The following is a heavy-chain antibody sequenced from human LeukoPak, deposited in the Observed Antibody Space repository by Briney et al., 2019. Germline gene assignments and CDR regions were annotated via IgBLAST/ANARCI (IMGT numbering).Heavy chain of an antibody. J-gene: IGHJ4*02. D-gene: IGHD3-3*01. CDR1: GGSFSGYY. CDR2: INHSGST. CDR3: ARVQSYYDFWSGYRYYFDY. Sequence: PSETLSLTCAVYGGSFSGYYWSWLRQPPGKGLEWIGEINHSGSTNYNPSLKSRVTISVDTSKNQFSLKLSSVTAAYTAVYYCARVQSYYDFWSGYRYYFDYWGQGTLVTVSS. V-gene: IGHV4-34*01.